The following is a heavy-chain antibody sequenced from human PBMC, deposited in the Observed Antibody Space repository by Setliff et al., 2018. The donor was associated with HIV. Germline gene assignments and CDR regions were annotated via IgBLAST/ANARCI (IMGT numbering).Heavy chain of an antibody. J-gene: IGHJ5*01. CDR3: ARGLSVATVNWFDS. Sequence: ASVKVSCKASGYTFTSYGISWVRQAPGQGLEWMGRINPKSGGTKYAQKFQGRVNMTRDTSISTAYMEPSRLKYDDTAVYYCARGLSVATVNWFDSWGQGTLVTVSS. CDR1: GYTFTSYG. D-gene: IGHD5-12*01. V-gene: IGHV1-2*06. CDR2: INPKSGGT.